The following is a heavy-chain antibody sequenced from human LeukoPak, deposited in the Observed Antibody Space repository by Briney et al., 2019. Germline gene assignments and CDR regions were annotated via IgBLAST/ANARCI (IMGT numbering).Heavy chain of an antibody. J-gene: IGHJ4*02. Sequence: ASVTVSCKASGYTFTGYYMHWVRQAPGQGLEWMGWINPNSGGTNYAQKFQGRVTMTRDTSISTAYMELSRLRSDDTAVYYCARDPLGELSAPDYWGQGTLVTVSS. CDR2: INPNSGGT. CDR1: GYTFTGYY. CDR3: ARDPLGELSAPDY. D-gene: IGHD3-10*01. V-gene: IGHV1-2*02.